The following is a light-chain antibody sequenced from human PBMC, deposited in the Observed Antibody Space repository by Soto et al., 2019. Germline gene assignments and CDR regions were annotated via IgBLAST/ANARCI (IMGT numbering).Light chain of an antibody. J-gene: IGKJ4*02. CDR2: DTS. CDR1: QSVGSN. Sequence: EIVLQQSPGTLSLSPGASTTLSCRASQSVGSNLAWFQQKPGQATRLLMYDTSKRATGIPDRFSGSGSGTDVTLNISRLEPEDVAVYSCQQYDYSPPTFGGGTKGRS. CDR3: QQYDYSPPT. V-gene: IGKV3-20*01.